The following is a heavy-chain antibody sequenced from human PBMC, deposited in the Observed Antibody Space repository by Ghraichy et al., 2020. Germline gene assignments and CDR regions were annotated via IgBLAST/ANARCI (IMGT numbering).Heavy chain of an antibody. CDR3: ARGRLPGGVDWTLYS. CDR1: GFIFKTYG. J-gene: IGHJ4*02. V-gene: IGHV3-23*01. CDR2: ISDSGGRT. D-gene: IGHD3-9*01. Sequence: LSLTCAVSGFIFKTYGMNWVRQAPGKGLEWVSGISDSGGRTYYADSVKGRFTISRDNPHNTLFLQLNNLRVEDTAVYYCARGRLPGGVDWTLYSWGQGTLVTVSS.